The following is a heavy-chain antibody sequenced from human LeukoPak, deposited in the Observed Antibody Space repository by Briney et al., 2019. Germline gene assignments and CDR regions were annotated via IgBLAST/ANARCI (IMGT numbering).Heavy chain of an antibody. D-gene: IGHD2-15*01. J-gene: IGHJ4*02. CDR3: ARDLNVVADLYYIDY. Sequence: ASVKVSCKASGYTFTSYGISWVRQAPGQGLEWMGWISAYNGNTNYAQKLQGRVTMTTDTSTSTAYMELRSLRSDDTAVYYCARDLNVVADLYYIDYWGQGTQVTVSS. CDR1: GYTFTSYG. V-gene: IGHV1-18*01. CDR2: ISAYNGNT.